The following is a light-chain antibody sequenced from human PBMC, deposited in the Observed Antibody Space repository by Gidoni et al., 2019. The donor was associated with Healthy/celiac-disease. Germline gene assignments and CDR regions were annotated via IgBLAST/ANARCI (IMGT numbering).Light chain of an antibody. Sequence: EIVMTQSPATLSVSPGERATLSCRASPSVSSNLAWYQQKPWQAPRRLISGASTRATGIPARFSGSGSGTEFTLTISSLQSEYFAVYYCQHLWTFXXXTKVEIK. J-gene: IGKJ1*01. CDR1: PSVSSN. V-gene: IGKV3-15*01. CDR3: QHLWT. CDR2: GAS.